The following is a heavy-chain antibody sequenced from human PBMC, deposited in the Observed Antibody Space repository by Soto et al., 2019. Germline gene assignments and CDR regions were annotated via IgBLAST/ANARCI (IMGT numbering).Heavy chain of an antibody. CDR1: GGPISSSSYY. J-gene: IGHJ6*02. D-gene: IGHD6-13*01. V-gene: IGHV4-39*01. CDR2: IYYSGST. Sequence: SETLSLTCTVSGGPISSSSYYWGWIRQPPGKGLEWIGSIYYSGSTYYNPSLKSRVTISVDTSKNQFSLKLSSVTAADTAVYYCASPGVAAAEYYYGMDVWGQGTTVTVSS. CDR3: ASPGVAAAEYYYGMDV.